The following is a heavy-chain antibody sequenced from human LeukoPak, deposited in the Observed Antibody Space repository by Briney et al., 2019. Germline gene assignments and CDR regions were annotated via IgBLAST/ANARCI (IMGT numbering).Heavy chain of an antibody. V-gene: IGHV3-48*03. J-gene: IGHJ4*02. CDR1: GFAFSSDE. D-gene: IGHD4-17*01. CDR3: ARDDWGLRKVLY. Sequence: GRSLRLPCAASGFAFSSDEMNCVPQAPGQCLKCVSYISSSGNTIYYADSVKGRFTISRDNAQNSLYLPMSCLRAEDTAVYYCARDDWGLRKVLYWGQGTPVTVSS. CDR2: ISSSGNTI.